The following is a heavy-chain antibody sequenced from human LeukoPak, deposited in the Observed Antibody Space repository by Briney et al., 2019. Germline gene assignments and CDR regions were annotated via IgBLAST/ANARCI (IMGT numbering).Heavy chain of an antibody. CDR1: GGSISSSSYY. D-gene: IGHD1-26*01. J-gene: IGHJ6*03. Sequence: PSETLSLTCTVSGGSISSSSYYWGWIRQPPGKGLEWIGSIYYSGSTYYNPPLKSRVTISVDTSKNQFSLKLSSVTAADTAVYYCARQVAELYYYYYYMDVWGKGTTVTVSS. V-gene: IGHV4-39*01. CDR2: IYYSGST. CDR3: ARQVAELYYYYYYMDV.